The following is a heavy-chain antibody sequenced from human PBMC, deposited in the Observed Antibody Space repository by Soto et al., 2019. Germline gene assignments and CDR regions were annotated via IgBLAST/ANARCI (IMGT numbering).Heavy chain of an antibody. CDR2: IGSRERIR. CDR3: VRDRVIQGDDWFDP. Sequence: QVQLVESGGGVVKPGASLRLSCAASGFSFSDYYMSWVRQAPGKGLEWVSYIGSRERIRYYADSVRGRFTISRDNAKNSLYLQVNSLGVEDTAVYYCVRDRVIQGDDWFDPWGQGTLVTVSS. D-gene: IGHD2-21*01. V-gene: IGHV3-11*04. J-gene: IGHJ5*02. CDR1: GFSFSDYY.